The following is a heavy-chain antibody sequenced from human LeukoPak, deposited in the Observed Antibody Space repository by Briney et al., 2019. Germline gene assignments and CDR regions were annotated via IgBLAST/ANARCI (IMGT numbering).Heavy chain of an antibody. V-gene: IGHV3-15*07. D-gene: IGHD3-22*01. CDR2: IKSKTDGGTT. CDR3: STTYYYDSSEGY. Sequence: GGSLRLSCAASGFTFSNAWMNWVRQAPGKGLEWLGRIKSKTDGGTTDYAAPVKGRFTISRDDSKNTLYLQMNSLKTEDTAVYYCSTTYYYDSSEGYWGQGTLVTVSS. CDR1: GFTFSNAW. J-gene: IGHJ4*02.